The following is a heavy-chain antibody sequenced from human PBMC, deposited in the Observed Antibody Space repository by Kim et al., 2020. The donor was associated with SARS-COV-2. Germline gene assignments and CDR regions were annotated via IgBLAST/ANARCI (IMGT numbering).Heavy chain of an antibody. D-gene: IGHD5-12*01. CDR3: TRGSAGRGYGWWFDP. CDR2: INSDGRRT. Sequence: GGSLRLSCVASGFTLSGYWMNWVRQAPGKGLVWVSRINSDGRRTNYADAVKGRFTVSRDNAKNTLYLQMNSLRAEDTAVYYCTRGSAGRGYGWWFDPWG. V-gene: IGHV3-74*01. CDR1: GFTLSGYW. J-gene: IGHJ5*02.